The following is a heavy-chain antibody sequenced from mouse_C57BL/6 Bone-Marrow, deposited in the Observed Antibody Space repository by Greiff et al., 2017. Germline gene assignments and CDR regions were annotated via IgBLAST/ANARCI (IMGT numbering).Heavy chain of an antibody. V-gene: IGHV1-61*01. J-gene: IGHJ2*01. CDR1: GYTFTSYW. Sequence: QVQLKQSGAELVRPGSSVKLSCKASGYTFTSYWMDWVKQRPGQGLEWIGNIYPSDSETHYNQKFKDKATLTVDKSSSTAYMQLSSLTSEDSAVYYCARTLYFDYWGQGTTLTVSS. CDR3: ARTLYFDY. CDR2: IYPSDSET.